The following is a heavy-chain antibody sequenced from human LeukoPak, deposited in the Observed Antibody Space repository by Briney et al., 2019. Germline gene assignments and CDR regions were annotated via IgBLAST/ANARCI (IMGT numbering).Heavy chain of an antibody. V-gene: IGHV1-18*01. D-gene: IGHD6-6*01. CDR2: ISAYNGNT. J-gene: IGHJ6*03. Sequence: GESLKISCKGSGYSFTSYGISWVRQAPGQGLEWMGWISAYNGNTNYAQKLQGRVTMTTDTSTSTAYMELRSLRSDDTAVYYCARVDEQLVPGYYYMDVWGKGTTVTVSS. CDR1: GYSFTSYG. CDR3: ARVDEQLVPGYYYMDV.